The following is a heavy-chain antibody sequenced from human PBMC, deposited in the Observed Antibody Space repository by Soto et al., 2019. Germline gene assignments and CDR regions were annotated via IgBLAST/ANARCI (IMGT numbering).Heavy chain of an antibody. D-gene: IGHD6-19*01. CDR1: GFTFSTSA. V-gene: IGHV3-23*01. J-gene: IGHJ5*02. Sequence: GGSLRLSCAASGFTFSTSAMSWVRQAPGKGLEWVSAISGSGGSTYYADSVKGRFTISRDNSKNTLYLQMNSLRAEDTAVFYCAKGRSGWYETAFDPWGQGALVTVSS. CDR2: ISGSGGST. CDR3: AKGRSGWYETAFDP.